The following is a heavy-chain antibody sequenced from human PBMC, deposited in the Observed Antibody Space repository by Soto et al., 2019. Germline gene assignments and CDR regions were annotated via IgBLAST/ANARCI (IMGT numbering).Heavy chain of an antibody. J-gene: IGHJ6*02. Sequence: ASVKVSCKASGYTFTNYAMHWVRQAPGQRLEWMGWINAGNGNTKYSQKFQGRVTITRDTSASTAYMELSSLRSEDTAVYYCARVYCSTTTCYGYYAMDVWGQGTTVTVSS. CDR2: INAGNGNT. CDR1: GYTFTNYA. D-gene: IGHD2-2*01. V-gene: IGHV1-3*01. CDR3: ARVYCSTTTCYGYYAMDV.